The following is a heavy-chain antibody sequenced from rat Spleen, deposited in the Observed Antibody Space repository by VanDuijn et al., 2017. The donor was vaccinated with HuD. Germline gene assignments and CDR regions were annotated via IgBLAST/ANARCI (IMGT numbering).Heavy chain of an antibody. CDR3: AKDGGYTADYYYGGWFAY. J-gene: IGHJ3*01. D-gene: IGHD1-6*01. CDR1: GFTFSDYY. CDR2: ISYDGSST. V-gene: IGHV5-7*01. Sequence: EVQLVESGGGLVQPGRSLKVSCAASGFTFSDYYMAWVRQAPTKGLEWVATISYDGSSTYYRDSVKGRFTISRDNAKSTLYLQMDSLRSEDTATYYCAKDGGYTADYYYGGWFAYWGQGTLVTVSS.